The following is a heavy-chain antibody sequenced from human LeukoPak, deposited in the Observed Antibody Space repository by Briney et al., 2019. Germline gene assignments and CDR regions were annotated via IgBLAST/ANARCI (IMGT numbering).Heavy chain of an antibody. Sequence: GRSLRLSCAASGFTFSSYGMHWVRQAPGKGLEWVAVISYDGSNKYYADSVKGRFTISRDNSKNTQYLQMNSLRAEDTAVYYCAKGVDFDCWGQGTLVTVSS. CDR1: GFTFSSYG. CDR3: AKGVDFDC. CDR2: ISYDGSNK. J-gene: IGHJ4*02. D-gene: IGHD2-15*01. V-gene: IGHV3-30*18.